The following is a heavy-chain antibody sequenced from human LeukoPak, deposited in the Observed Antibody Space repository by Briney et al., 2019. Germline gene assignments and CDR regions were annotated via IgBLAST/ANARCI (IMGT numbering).Heavy chain of an antibody. D-gene: IGHD4-11*01. Sequence: SETLSLTCAVYGGSFSGYYWSWIRQPPGKGLEWIGEINHSGSTNYNPSPKSRVTISVDTSKNQFSLKLSSVTAADTAVYYCDRARDDYSNLYYFDYWGQGTLVTVSS. CDR1: GGSFSGYY. CDR2: INHSGST. V-gene: IGHV4-34*01. CDR3: DRARDDYSNLYYFDY. J-gene: IGHJ4*02.